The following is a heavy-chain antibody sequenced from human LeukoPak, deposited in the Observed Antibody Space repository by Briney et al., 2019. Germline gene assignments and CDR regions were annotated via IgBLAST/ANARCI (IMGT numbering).Heavy chain of an antibody. CDR1: GFTFSSYA. CDR2: ISSNGGST. Sequence: PGGSLRLSCAASGFTFSSYAMHWVRQAPGKGLEYVSAISSNGGSTYYANSVKGRFTISRDNSKNTLYLQMGSLRAEDMAVYYCARGDSVVVPAAIGGKGAFDIWGQGTMVTVSS. D-gene: IGHD2-2*01. V-gene: IGHV3-64*01. J-gene: IGHJ3*02. CDR3: ARGDSVVVPAAIGGKGAFDI.